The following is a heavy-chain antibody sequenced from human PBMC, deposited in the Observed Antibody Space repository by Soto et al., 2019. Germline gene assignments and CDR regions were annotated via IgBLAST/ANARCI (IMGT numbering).Heavy chain of an antibody. CDR2: IYRDGAT. CDR3: ARLAGSSFFTY. Sequence: QLRLQESGPGLVKPSETLSLICTVSGGSIISSPDWWGWVRQPPGKGPEWIASIYRDGATYYNPSLNSRVTVFVASSKNQFSLKLTSVTAADTAIYYCARLAGSSFFTYWGQGTRVIVSS. V-gene: IGHV4-39*01. J-gene: IGHJ4*02. CDR1: GGSIISSPDW. D-gene: IGHD6-6*01.